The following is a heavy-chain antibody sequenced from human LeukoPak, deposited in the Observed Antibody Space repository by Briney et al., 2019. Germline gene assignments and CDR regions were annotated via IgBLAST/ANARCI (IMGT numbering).Heavy chain of an antibody. V-gene: IGHV4-4*07. Sequence: SETLSLTCTVSGGSISSYYWSWIREPPGKGLEWIGRIHTSGSTNYNPSLKSRVTMSVDTSKNQFSLKLSSVTAADTAVYCARARRCSSTSCYFDRYFDLWGRGTLFTVSS. CDR1: GGSISSYY. D-gene: IGHD2-2*01. CDR2: IHTSGST. J-gene: IGHJ2*01. CDR3: ARARRCSSTSCYFDRYFDL.